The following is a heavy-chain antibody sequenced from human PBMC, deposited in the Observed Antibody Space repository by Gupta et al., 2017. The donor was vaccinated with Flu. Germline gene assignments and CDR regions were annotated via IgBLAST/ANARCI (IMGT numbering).Heavy chain of an antibody. CDR1: GFSFSDAW. Sequence: VQLVESGGGLVKPGGSLRLSCAASGFSFSDAWMNWVRQVPGKGLQWVGQIKSKTDGGTKDYAAPVKGRFTMSRDDSKRTVYLHMNGLKIEDTAVYFCTTGDYPGYGFDYWGQGNLVTVSS. V-gene: IGHV3-15*01. CDR2: IKSKTDGGTK. J-gene: IGHJ4*02. CDR3: TTGDYPGYGFDY. D-gene: IGHD5-18*01.